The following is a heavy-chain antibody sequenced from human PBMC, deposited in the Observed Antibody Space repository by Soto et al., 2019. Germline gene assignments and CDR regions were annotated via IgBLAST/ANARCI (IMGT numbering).Heavy chain of an antibody. CDR3: AQGWNYFDSHYYYGMDV. CDR2: ISYDGSNK. J-gene: IGHJ6*02. CDR1: GFTFSSYG. V-gene: IGHV3-30*18. D-gene: IGHD1-7*01. Sequence: QVQLVESGGGVVQPGRSLRLSCAASGFTFSSYGMHWVRQAPGKGLEWVAVISYDGSNKYYADSVKGRFTISRDNSKNTLYLQMNSLRAEDTAVYYCAQGWNYFDSHYYYGMDVWCQGTTVTVS.